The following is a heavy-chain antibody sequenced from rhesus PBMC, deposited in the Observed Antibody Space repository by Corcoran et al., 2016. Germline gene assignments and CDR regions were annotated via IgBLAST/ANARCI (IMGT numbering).Heavy chain of an antibody. CDR1: GGSISSHY. J-gene: IGHJ2*01. CDR2: ISESGGST. Sequence: QLQLQESGPGPVKPSETLSLTCAVSGGSISSHYWSWLRQPPGKELEWIGRISESGGSTDYNSSLKSRVTISTDTSKNQLSLKLSSVTAADTAVYYCARDSENWYFDLWGPGTPITISS. V-gene: IGHV4-173*01. CDR3: ARDSENWYFDL.